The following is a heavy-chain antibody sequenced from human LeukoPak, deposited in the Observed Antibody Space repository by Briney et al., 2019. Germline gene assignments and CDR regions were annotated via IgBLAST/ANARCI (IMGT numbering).Heavy chain of an antibody. CDR2: ISYDGSNK. D-gene: IGHD5-24*01. V-gene: IGHV3-30-3*01. J-gene: IGHJ4*02. CDR1: GFTFSSYA. Sequence: PGGSLRLSCAASGFTFSSYAMHWVRQAPGKGLEWVAVISYDGSNKYYADSVKGRFTISRDNSKNTLYLQMNSLRAEDTAVYYCARDEGWLQLRYYFDYWGQGTLVTVSS. CDR3: ARDEGWLQLRYYFDY.